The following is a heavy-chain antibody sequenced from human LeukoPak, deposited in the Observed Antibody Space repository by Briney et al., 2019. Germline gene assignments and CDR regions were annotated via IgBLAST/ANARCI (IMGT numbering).Heavy chain of an antibody. V-gene: IGHV3-74*01. D-gene: IGHD3-22*01. J-gene: IGHJ4*01. CDR1: GFTFSTHW. CDR2: ADGGGRST. CDR3: ARGPGSSGGAYVGDY. Sequence: GGSLRLSCAASGFTFSTHWMHWVRQVPGRGPVWVSRADGGGRSTSYADSVKGRFTISRDNAKSTLYLQMNGLRAEYTAVYYCARGPGSSGGAYVGDYWGHGTLVTVSS.